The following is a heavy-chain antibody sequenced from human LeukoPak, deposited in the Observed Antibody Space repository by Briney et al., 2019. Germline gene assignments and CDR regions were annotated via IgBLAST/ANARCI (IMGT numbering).Heavy chain of an antibody. V-gene: IGHV1-18*01. Sequence: ASVKVSCKASGYTFTSYGISWVRQAPGQGLAWMGWISAYNGNTNFAQKLHGRVTMTTDASTSTAYMELRSLRSDDTAVYYCARGGSWYGAEYFQHWGQGTLVTVSS. CDR3: ARGGSWYGAEYFQH. CDR1: GYTFTSYG. D-gene: IGHD6-13*01. CDR2: ISAYNGNT. J-gene: IGHJ1*01.